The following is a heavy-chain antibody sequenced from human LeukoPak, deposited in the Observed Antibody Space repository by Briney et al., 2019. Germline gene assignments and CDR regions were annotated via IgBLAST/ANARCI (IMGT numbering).Heavy chain of an antibody. CDR2: LNPNSGGT. CDR1: GYTFTGFC. CDR3: ARDLRPANL. V-gene: IGHV1-2*02. D-gene: IGHD1-7*01. Sequence: ASVKVSCKASGYTFTGFCIHWVRQAPGQGLEWMGWLNPNSGGTNYAQNFQGRVTMTRDTSISTGYMELSRLRSDDTAVYYCARDLRPANLWGQGTLVTVSS. J-gene: IGHJ4*02.